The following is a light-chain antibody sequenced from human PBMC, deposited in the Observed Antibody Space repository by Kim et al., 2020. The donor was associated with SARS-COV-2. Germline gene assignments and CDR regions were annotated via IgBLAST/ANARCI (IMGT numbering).Light chain of an antibody. V-gene: IGKV3-15*01. CDR2: GAS. CDR3: KQYGNWPLT. J-gene: IGKJ4*02. Sequence: SPGETAALCGRASRTASENVARYQQRHGQAPRILIKGASTRAAAIPARVSGSGFGTEFTINISNMKSEDFAIYYGKQYGNWPLTFGGGTKVDIK. CDR1: RTASEN.